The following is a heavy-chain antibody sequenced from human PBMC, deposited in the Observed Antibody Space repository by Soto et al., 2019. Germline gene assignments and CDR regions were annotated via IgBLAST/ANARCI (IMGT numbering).Heavy chain of an antibody. V-gene: IGHV1-8*01. D-gene: IGHD5-12*01. CDR2: MNPNSGNT. CDR1: GYTFTSYD. J-gene: IGHJ6*02. CDR3: GRGSRKEWLRLRNYYHYRMDV. Sequence: ASVKVSCKASGYTFTSYDINWVRQATGQGLEWMGWMNPNSGNTGYAQKFQGRVTMTRNTSISTAYMELSSLRSEDTAVYYCGRGSRKEWLRLRNYYHYRMDVWGQGTTVTVSS.